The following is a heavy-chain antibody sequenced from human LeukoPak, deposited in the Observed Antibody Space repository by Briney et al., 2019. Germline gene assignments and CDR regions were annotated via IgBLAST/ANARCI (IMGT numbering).Heavy chain of an antibody. Sequence: GGSLRLSCAASGFTFSSYWMSWVRQAPGKGLESVANIKEDGSEKYYGDSVKGRFTVSRDNAKNSLYLQMNSLRAEDTAVYYCARGGYHHIYWGQGTLVTVSS. CDR1: GFTFSSYW. D-gene: IGHD2-2*01. CDR3: ARGGYHHIY. J-gene: IGHJ4*02. CDR2: IKEDGSEK. V-gene: IGHV3-7*05.